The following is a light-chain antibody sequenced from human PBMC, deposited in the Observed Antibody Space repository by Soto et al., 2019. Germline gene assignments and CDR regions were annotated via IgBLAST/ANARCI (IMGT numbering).Light chain of an antibody. CDR1: QGVSSY. V-gene: IGKV3-11*01. Sequence: EIVLTQSPATLSLSPRERATLSCRASQGVSSYLAWYQQKPVQAPRLLIYDASNRATGIPARFSGSGSGTDFTLTISSLEPEDFAVYYCQQRSNWTFGQGTKVDIK. CDR2: DAS. J-gene: IGKJ1*01. CDR3: QQRSNWT.